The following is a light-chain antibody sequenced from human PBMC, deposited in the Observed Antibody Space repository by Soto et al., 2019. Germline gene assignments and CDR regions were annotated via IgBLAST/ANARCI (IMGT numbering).Light chain of an antibody. Sequence: DIQLTQSPSFLSASVGDRVTITCRDSQGISSYLAWYQQKPGKAPKLLIYAASTLQSGVPSRFSGSGSGTEFTLTISSLQPDDFATYYCQQLNSYPPYTFGQGTKLEIK. V-gene: IGKV1-9*01. CDR3: QQLNSYPPYT. CDR2: AAS. J-gene: IGKJ2*01. CDR1: QGISSY.